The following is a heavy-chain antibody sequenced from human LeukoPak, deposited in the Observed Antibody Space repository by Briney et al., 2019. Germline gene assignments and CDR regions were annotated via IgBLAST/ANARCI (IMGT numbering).Heavy chain of an antibody. CDR1: GFTFPVYA. J-gene: IGHJ4*02. CDR2: ISYDGSNK. Sequence: GGSLRLSCAASGFTFPVYAMHWVRQAPGKGLEWVAVISYDGSNKYYADSVKGRFTISRDNSKNTLYLQMNSLRAEDTAVYYCARDRSSLEPHFDYWGQGTLVTVSS. CDR3: ARDRSSLEPHFDY. D-gene: IGHD5-24*01. V-gene: IGHV3-30*04.